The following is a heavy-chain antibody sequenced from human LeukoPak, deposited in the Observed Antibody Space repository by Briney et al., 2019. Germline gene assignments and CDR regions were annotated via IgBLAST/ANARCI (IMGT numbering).Heavy chain of an antibody. D-gene: IGHD3-22*01. J-gene: IGHJ4*02. Sequence: GGSLRLSCAASGFTFSSYAMSWVRQAPGKGLEWVSAISGSGGSTYYADSVKGRFTISRDNSKNTLYLQMNSLRAEGTAVYYCAKCSYYDSSGYYDYAYWGQGTLVTVSS. CDR1: GFTFSSYA. V-gene: IGHV3-23*01. CDR3: AKCSYYDSSGYYDYAY. CDR2: ISGSGGST.